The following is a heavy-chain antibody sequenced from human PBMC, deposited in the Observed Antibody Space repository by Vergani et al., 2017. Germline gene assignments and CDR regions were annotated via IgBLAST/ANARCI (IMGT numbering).Heavy chain of an antibody. V-gene: IGHV3-21*01. CDR1: GFTFSSYS. CDR3: ARDVGGGMDV. CDR2: ISSSSSYI. J-gene: IGHJ6*02. Sequence: EVQLVESGGGLVKPGGSLRLSCAASGFTFSSYSMNWVRQAPGKGLEWVSSISSSSSYIYYADAVKGRFTISRDNAKNSLYLQMNSLRAEDTAVYYCARDVGGGMDVWGQGTTVTVSS.